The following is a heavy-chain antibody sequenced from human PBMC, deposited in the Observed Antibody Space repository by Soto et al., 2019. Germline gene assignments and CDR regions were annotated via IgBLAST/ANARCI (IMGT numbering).Heavy chain of an antibody. CDR3: TRGLTGFDY. J-gene: IGHJ4*02. V-gene: IGHV3-33*01. CDR1: GFTFSTYG. D-gene: IGHD3-9*01. Sequence: GGSLRLSCAASGFTFSTYGMHWVRQAPGKGLEWVAVIWYDGSNKYYAESVKGRFTISRDNSKNTLYLQMNSLRAEDTAVYYCTRGLTGFDYWGQGTPVTVSS. CDR2: IWYDGSNK.